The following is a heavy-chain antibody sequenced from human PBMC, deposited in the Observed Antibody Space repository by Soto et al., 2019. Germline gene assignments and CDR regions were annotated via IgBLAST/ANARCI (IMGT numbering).Heavy chain of an antibody. CDR2: ISAYNGNT. V-gene: IGHV1-18*01. J-gene: IGHJ4*02. CDR3: ARAKRLSLGGSYLGGFDY. CDR1: GYTFTSYG. D-gene: IGHD1-26*01. Sequence: QVQLVQSGAEVKKPGASVKVSCKASGYTFTSYGISWVRQAPEQGLEWMGWISAYNGNTNYAQKLQGRGTMTTDTSTSTAYMELRSLRSDDTAVYYCARAKRLSLGGSYLGGFDYWGQGTLVTVSS.